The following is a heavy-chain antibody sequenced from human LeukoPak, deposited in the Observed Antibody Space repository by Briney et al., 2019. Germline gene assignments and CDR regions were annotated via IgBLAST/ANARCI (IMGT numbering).Heavy chain of an antibody. CDR3: TTHPREERLVL. J-gene: IGHJ4*02. Sequence: NAGGSLRLSCAASGFTFSNAWMSWVRQAPGKGLEWVGRIKSKSDGGTTDYAAPVKGRFTISRDDSKNTLYLQMNSLETEDTAVYYCTTHPREERLVLGGQGTLVTVSS. D-gene: IGHD2-8*02. V-gene: IGHV3-15*01. CDR1: GFTFSNAW. CDR2: IKSKSDGGTT.